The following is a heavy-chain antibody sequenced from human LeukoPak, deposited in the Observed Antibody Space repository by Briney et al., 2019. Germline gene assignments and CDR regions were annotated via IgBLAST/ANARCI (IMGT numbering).Heavy chain of an antibody. CDR3: ANGNRCTSPNCLGYYYFYMDV. V-gene: IGHV3-23*01. D-gene: IGHD2-8*01. Sequence: PGGSLRLSCAASGFTFSSYAMNWVRQAPGRGLEWVSGFSGSGGTTYYADFVKGRVTISVDNSKNTLYLQMNSLRAEDTDVYYCANGNRCTSPNCLGYYYFYMDVWGKGTTVTVSS. J-gene: IGHJ6*03. CDR1: GFTFSSYA. CDR2: FSGSGGTT.